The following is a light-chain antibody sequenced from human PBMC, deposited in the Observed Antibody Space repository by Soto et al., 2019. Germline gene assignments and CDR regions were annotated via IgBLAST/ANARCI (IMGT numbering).Light chain of an antibody. CDR3: QQYNDWPRT. Sequence: EIVMTQSPATLSVSPGERATLSCGASQSVSSNFAWYQQKPGQAPRLLMYGASTRATGIPARFSGSGSGTEFTLTISSLQSEDFAVYYWQQYNDWPRTFGQGTKVERK. CDR2: GAS. V-gene: IGKV3D-15*01. CDR1: QSVSSN. J-gene: IGKJ1*01.